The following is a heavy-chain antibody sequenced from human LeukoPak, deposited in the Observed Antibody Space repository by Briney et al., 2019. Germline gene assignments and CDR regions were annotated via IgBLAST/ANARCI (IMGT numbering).Heavy chain of an antibody. Sequence: TGGSLRLSCAASGFTFSSHWMSWVRQAPGKGLEWVANIKQDGSEKYYVDSVKGRFTISRDNAKNSLYLQMNSLRAEDTAVYYCASINSSSWYPTYFDYWGQGTLVTVSS. CDR2: IKQDGSEK. CDR1: GFTFSSHW. D-gene: IGHD6-13*01. V-gene: IGHV3-7*01. J-gene: IGHJ4*02. CDR3: ASINSSSWYPTYFDY.